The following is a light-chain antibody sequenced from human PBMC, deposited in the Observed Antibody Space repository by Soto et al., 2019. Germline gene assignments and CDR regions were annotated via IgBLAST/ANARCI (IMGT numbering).Light chain of an antibody. Sequence: QSALTQPPSASGSPGQSVTISCTGTTGDIGAFNYVSWYQQRPGKAPKLMIYDVSKRPSGVPDRFSGSKSGNTASLTISGLQAEDEADYYCCSYAGSYTLYVFGTGTQLTVL. CDR3: CSYAGSYTLYV. V-gene: IGLV2-11*01. CDR1: TGDIGAFNY. CDR2: DVS. J-gene: IGLJ1*01.